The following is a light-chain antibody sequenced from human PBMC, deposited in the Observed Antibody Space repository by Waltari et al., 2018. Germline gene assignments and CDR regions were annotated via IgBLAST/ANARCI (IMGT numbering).Light chain of an antibody. Sequence: EIVLIQSPATLSLSPGDRANLSCRASQIVSSYLAWYQQKPGQAPRLLIYDASNRATGIPARFSGSGSGTDFTLTISSLEPEDFAVYYCQQRSNWPRGVTFGPGTKVDIK. V-gene: IGKV3-11*01. CDR1: QIVSSY. J-gene: IGKJ3*01. CDR2: DAS. CDR3: QQRSNWPRGVT.